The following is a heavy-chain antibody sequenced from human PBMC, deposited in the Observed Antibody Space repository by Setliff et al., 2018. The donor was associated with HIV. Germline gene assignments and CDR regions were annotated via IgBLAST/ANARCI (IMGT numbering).Heavy chain of an antibody. CDR2: INPNNGGT. D-gene: IGHD2-15*01. J-gene: IGHJ3*01. CDR3: AKPRIFDSFDV. Sequence: ASVKVSCKALTFLVTGYNIHWVRLAPGHGPEWLGRINPNNGGTDYAQKFQGRVTMSLDTSTNTVYLELKGLTSGDTAVYYCAKPRIFDSFDVWGPGAVVTVSS. CDR1: TFLVTGYN. V-gene: IGHV1-2*06.